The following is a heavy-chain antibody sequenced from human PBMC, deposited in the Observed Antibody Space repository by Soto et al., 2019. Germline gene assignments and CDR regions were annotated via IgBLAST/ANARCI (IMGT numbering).Heavy chain of an antibody. CDR1: GFTFSSYG. CDR3: ARDQDCSSTSCYETGYYYGMDV. J-gene: IGHJ6*02. V-gene: IGHV3-33*01. Sequence: GGSLRLSCAASGFTFSSYGMHWVRQAPGKGLEWVAVIWYDGSNKYYADSVKGRFTISRDNSKNTLYLQMNSLRAEDTAVYYCARDQDCSSTSCYETGYYYGMDVWGQGTTVTVSS. D-gene: IGHD2-2*01. CDR2: IWYDGSNK.